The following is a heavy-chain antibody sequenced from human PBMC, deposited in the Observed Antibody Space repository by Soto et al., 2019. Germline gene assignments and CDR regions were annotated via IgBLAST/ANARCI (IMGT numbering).Heavy chain of an antibody. CDR2: IDWDDDK. J-gene: IGHJ4*01. D-gene: IGHD5-12*01. CDR3: ARGGYLRLDY. CDR1: GFSLSTSGMC. Sequence: SGPTLVNXTQTLTLTCTFSGFSLSTSGMCVSWIRQPPGKALEWLTRIDWDDDKYYSTSLKTRLTISKGTSKNQVVLTLTNMEPLDTATYYCARGGYLRLDYWGHGTLVTVSS. V-gene: IGHV2-70*11.